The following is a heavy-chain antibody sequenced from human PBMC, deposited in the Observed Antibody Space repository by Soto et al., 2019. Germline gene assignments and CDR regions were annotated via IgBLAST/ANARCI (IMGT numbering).Heavy chain of an antibody. Sequence: ELQLLESGGDLIQPGGSLRLSCAASGFGFSAYSMSWVCQAPGKGLEWVSGMSATGGSTYYIDSVKGRFIISRDNSRKTLYLQMNSLRADDTAIYYCAKSWGDTWQESAFDVWGLGTMVTV. D-gene: IGHD5-18*01. CDR2: MSATGGST. V-gene: IGHV3-23*01. CDR3: AKSWGDTWQESAFDV. J-gene: IGHJ3*01. CDR1: GFGFSAYS.